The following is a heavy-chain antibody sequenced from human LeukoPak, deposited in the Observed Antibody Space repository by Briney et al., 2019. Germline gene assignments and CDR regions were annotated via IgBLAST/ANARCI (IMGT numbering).Heavy chain of an antibody. CDR3: ARGTAGYHSSYFDY. J-gene: IGHJ4*02. CDR2: INSDGSAT. CDR1: GFTFGSPW. D-gene: IGHD3-16*02. V-gene: IGHV3-74*01. Sequence: GGSLRLACAASGFTFGSPWMHRVRQAPGKGLVWVSRINSDGSATAYADSVKGRITISRDNAENTLYLQMNSLRAEDTAVYYCARGTAGYHSSYFDYWGQGTLVTVSS.